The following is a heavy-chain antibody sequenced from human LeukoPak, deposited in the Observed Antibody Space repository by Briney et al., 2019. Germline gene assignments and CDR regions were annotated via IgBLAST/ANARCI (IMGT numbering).Heavy chain of an antibody. J-gene: IGHJ4*02. CDR3: AKAQRTLRYFDWLPDY. CDR2: INSDGSST. CDR1: GFTFSSYW. D-gene: IGHD3-9*01. Sequence: GGSLRLSCAASGFTFSSYWMHWVRQAPGKGLVWVSRINSDGSSTSYADSVKGRFTISRDNAKNTLYLQMNSLRAEDAAVYYCAKAQRTLRYFDWLPDYWGQGTLVTVSS. V-gene: IGHV3-74*01.